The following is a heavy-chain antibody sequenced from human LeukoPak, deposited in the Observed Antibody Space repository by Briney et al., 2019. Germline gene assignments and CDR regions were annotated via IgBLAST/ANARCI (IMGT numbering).Heavy chain of an antibody. D-gene: IGHD3-10*01. Sequence: PWGSRTPHRSAAGFPFSRSCLHWVGQAPGKGLEWMAVIWYDGSNKVYADSVKGRFTISRDNSKNTLYLQMNSLGAEDTAVYYCAKAYPEARGVDLGYWGQGTLVTVSS. V-gene: IGHV3-33*06. CDR2: IWYDGSNK. CDR3: AKAYPEARGVDLGY. J-gene: IGHJ4*02. CDR1: GFPFSRSC.